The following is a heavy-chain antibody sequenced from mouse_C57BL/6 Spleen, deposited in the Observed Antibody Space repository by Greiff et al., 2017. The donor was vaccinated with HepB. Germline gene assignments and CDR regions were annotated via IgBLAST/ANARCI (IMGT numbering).Heavy chain of an antibody. J-gene: IGHJ1*03. CDR3: ARQKWLLRYFDV. Sequence: EVQLQQSGPELVKPGASVKISCKASGYSFTGYYMNWVKQSPEKSLEWIGEINPSTGGTTYNQKFKAKATLTVDKSSSTAYMQLKSLTSEDSAVYYCARQKWLLRYFDVWGTGTTVTVSS. CDR1: GYSFTGYY. CDR2: INPSTGGT. V-gene: IGHV1-42*01. D-gene: IGHD2-3*01.